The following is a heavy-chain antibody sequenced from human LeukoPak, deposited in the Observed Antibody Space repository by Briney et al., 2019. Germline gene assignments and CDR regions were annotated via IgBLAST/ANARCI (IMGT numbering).Heavy chain of an antibody. CDR3: AKDLYPDYFNYGMDV. V-gene: IGHV3-30*02. CDR2: IRYDGSNK. D-gene: IGHD2/OR15-2a*01. Sequence: GGSLRLSCAASGFTFSSYGMHWVRQAPGKGLEWVAFIRYDGSNKYYADSVKGRFTISRDSSKNTLYLQMNSLRAEDTAVYYCAKDLYPDYFNYGMDVWGQGTTVTVSS. CDR1: GFTFSSYG. J-gene: IGHJ6*02.